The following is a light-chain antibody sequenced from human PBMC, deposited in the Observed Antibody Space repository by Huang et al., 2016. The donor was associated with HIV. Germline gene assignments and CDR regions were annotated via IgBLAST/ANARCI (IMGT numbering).Light chain of an antibody. CDR3: QQYNTYPWT. J-gene: IGKJ1*01. V-gene: IGKV1-5*03. CDR2: KAL. Sequence: DIQMTQSPSALSASVGDRVTITCRASQSISSWLAWYQQKPGKAPKLLIYKALDLESGVPSRFSGSASGTEFTLTINSLQPDDFATYYCQQYNTYPWTFGQGTKVEI. CDR1: QSISSW.